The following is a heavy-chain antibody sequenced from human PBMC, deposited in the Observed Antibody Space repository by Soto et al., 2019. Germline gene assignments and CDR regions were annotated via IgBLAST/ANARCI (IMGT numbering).Heavy chain of an antibody. CDR1: GYTFINYH. CDR3: AKSPRGEMATD. D-gene: IGHD5-12*01. V-gene: IGHV1-18*01. Sequence: QVKLVQSGGEVKKPGPSVTVSCKASGYTFINYHITWVRQAPGQGLEWMAWINTYNGMTDYAQRFQGRVTMTRDTSTSTAYMELRNLGSDDTAVYFCAKSPRGEMATDWGQGTLVTVSS. J-gene: IGHJ4*02. CDR2: INTYNGMT.